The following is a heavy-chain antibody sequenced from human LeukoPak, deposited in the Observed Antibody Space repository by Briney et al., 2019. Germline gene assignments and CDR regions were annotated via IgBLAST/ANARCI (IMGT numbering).Heavy chain of an antibody. J-gene: IGHJ6*02. CDR3: AREFIRDYCSSTSCYYYYYYGMDV. CDR1: GYTFTSYG. V-gene: IGHV1-18*01. D-gene: IGHD2-2*01. CDR2: ISAYNGNT. Sequence: GASVKVSCKASGYTFTSYGISWVRQAPGQGLEWMGWISAYNGNTNYAQKLQGRVTMTTDTSTSTAYMELRSLRSDDTAVYYCAREFIRDYCSSTSCYYYYYYGMDVWGQGTTVTVSS.